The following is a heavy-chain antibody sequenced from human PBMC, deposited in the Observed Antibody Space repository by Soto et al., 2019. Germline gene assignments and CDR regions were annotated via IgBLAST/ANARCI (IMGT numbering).Heavy chain of an antibody. V-gene: IGHV3-23*01. CDR2: ISGSGGST. Sequence: EVQLLESGGGLVQPGGSLRLSCAASGFTFSSYAMSWVRQAPGKGLEWVSGISGSGGSTYYAVSVKGRFTISRDNSKNTLYLQMNSLRAEDTAVYYCAKDRTIYSRPAFDYWGQGTLVTVSS. CDR1: GFTFSSYA. CDR3: AKDRTIYSRPAFDY. D-gene: IGHD3-9*01. J-gene: IGHJ4*02.